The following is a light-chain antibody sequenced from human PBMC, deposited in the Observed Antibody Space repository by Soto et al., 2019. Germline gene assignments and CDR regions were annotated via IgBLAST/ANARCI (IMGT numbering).Light chain of an antibody. CDR2: AAS. V-gene: IGKV1-9*01. J-gene: IGKJ5*01. CDR3: QQLNSYPQIT. Sequence: DIQLTQSPSFLSASVGDRVTITCRASQGISSYLAWYQQKPGKAPKLLIYAASTLQSGVPSRFSGSGSGTEFPLTISILQPENFATYCCQQLNSYPQITVGQGTCLEMK. CDR1: QGISSY.